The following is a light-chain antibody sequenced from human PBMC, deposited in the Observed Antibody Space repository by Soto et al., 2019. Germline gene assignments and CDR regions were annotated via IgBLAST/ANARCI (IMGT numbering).Light chain of an antibody. CDR1: QDISDS. V-gene: IGKV1-33*01. CDR2: DAS. Sequence: DIQMTQSPSSLSASVGDRVTITCQASQDISDSLNWYQQKPGKAPKLLIYDASNLETGVPSRFSGSRTGTDFTFTISSLQTEDIGKYFCQQYHNLPLTFGGGTKVQIK. J-gene: IGKJ4*01. CDR3: QQYHNLPLT.